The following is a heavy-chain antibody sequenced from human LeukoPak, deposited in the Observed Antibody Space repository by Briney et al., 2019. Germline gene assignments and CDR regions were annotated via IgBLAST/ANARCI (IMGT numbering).Heavy chain of an antibody. CDR2: IYYSGST. D-gene: IGHD6-13*01. J-gene: IGHJ4*02. CDR3: ARVEGSSWAFDY. CDR1: GGSISSYY. V-gene: IGHV4-59*01. Sequence: SETLSLTCTVSGGSISSYYWNWIRQPPGKGLEWIGYIYYSGSTNYNPSLKSRVTISVDTSKNQFSLKLSSVTAADTAVYYCARVEGSSWAFDYWGQGTLVTVSS.